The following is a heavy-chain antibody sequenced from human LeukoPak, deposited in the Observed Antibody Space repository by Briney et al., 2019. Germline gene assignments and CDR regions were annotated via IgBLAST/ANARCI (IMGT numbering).Heavy chain of an antibody. CDR3: ARDHDHSFDP. Sequence: SVKVSCKASGGTFNNLAFTWVRQAPGQGLEWMGRITPLFGTADYPQKFQGRVSFSVDESTTTSYMELNSLTSENTAVYYCARDHDHSFDPWGQGTLVTVSS. J-gene: IGHJ5*02. CDR2: ITPLFGTA. CDR1: GGTFNNLA. V-gene: IGHV1-69*13.